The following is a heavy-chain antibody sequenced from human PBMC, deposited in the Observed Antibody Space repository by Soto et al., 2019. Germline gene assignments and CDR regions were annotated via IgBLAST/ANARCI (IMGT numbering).Heavy chain of an antibody. CDR3: ARAIAVAGKDY. J-gene: IGHJ4*01. CDR2: IWYDGSNK. CDR1: GFTFSSYG. D-gene: IGHD6-19*01. V-gene: IGHV3-33*01. Sequence: QVQLVESGGGVVQPGRSLRLSCAASGFTFSSYGMHWVRQAPGKGLEWVAVIWYDGSNKYYADSVKGRFTISRDNSKNMLYLQMTSLRAEDTAVYYCARAIAVAGKDYWAHGTLVTVSS.